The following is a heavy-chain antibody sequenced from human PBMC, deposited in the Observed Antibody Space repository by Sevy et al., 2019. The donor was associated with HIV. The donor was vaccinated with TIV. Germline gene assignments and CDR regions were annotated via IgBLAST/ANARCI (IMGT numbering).Heavy chain of an antibody. CDR1: GFTFNDYN. J-gene: IGHJ5*02. CDR2: ISTSTSTTTI. CDR3: ARAAGWIDA. V-gene: IGHV3-11*01. Sequence: GGSLRLSCAASGFTFNDYNLSWIRQAPGKGLEWVSYISTSTSTTTISYADSVKGRFTISRDNAKNSIYLQMNSLRVDDTAVYYCARAAGWIDAWGQGTLVTVSS.